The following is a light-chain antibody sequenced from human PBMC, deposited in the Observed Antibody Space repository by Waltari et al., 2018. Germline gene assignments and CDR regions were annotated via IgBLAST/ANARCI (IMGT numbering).Light chain of an antibody. CDR1: QSVLHSSNNKNY. Sequence: DIVMTQSPDSLALSLGERATINCKSSQSVLHSSNNKNYLAWYQQKPGQPPNLLIYCASTREAGVPDRFSGSGSGTDFTLTISSLQAEDVAVYYCQQYYNAPLTFGGGTKVEIK. CDR2: CAS. J-gene: IGKJ4*01. CDR3: QQYYNAPLT. V-gene: IGKV4-1*01.